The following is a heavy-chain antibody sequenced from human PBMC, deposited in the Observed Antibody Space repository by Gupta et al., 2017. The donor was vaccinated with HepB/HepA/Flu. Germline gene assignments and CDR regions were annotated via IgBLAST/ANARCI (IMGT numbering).Heavy chain of an antibody. CDR3: AKAPYSNPTLLYYFDL. J-gene: IGHJ4*02. V-gene: IGHV3-9*01. CDR2: ISWDGESI. CDR1: GFTFDDHA. Sequence: QLVESGGALVQPGGSLRLSCGASGFTFDDHAMHWVRQVPGKGLEWVSSISWDGESINYADSVRGRFTISRDNAKSSLYLEMNSLRSDDTALYFCAKAPYSNPTLLYYFDLWGQGTLVSVSS. D-gene: IGHD6-13*01.